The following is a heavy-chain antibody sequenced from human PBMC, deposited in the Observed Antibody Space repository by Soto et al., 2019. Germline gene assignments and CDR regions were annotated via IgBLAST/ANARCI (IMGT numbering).Heavy chain of an antibody. V-gene: IGHV3-30*18. D-gene: IGHD3-16*01. J-gene: IGHJ6*02. CDR2: ISYDGSNK. Sequence: QVQLVESGGGVVQPGRSLRLSCAASGFTFSSYGMHWVRQAPGKGLEWVAVISYDGSNKYYADSVKGRFTISRDNSKNTLFLQMNSLRAEDTAVYYCAKDRRPFWWSGVFYTMDVWGQGTTVTVSS. CDR1: GFTFSSYG. CDR3: AKDRRPFWWSGVFYTMDV.